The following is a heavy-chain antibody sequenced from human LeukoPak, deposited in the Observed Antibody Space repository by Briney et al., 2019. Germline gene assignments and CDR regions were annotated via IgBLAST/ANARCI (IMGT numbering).Heavy chain of an antibody. J-gene: IGHJ4*02. CDR3: TTLTVASSFDY. CDR1: GSTFSSYG. V-gene: IGHV3-30*02. Sequence: GGSLRLSCAASGSTFSSYGMHWVRQAPDKGLEWVAFIHYTGLKANYADSVNGRFTISRDNSQNTVYLQMNNLRAEDTAVYYCTTLTVASSFDYWGQGALVTVSS. D-gene: IGHD6-19*01. CDR2: IHYTGLKA.